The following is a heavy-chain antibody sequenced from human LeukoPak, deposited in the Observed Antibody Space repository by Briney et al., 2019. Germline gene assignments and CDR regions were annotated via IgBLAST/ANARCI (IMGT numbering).Heavy chain of an antibody. D-gene: IGHD4-17*01. Sequence: GGSLRLSCAASGFTFSSYAMHWVRQAPGKGLEWVAVISHDGSNKHYADSVKGRFTISRDNAKNSLYLQMNSLRAEDTAVYYCARDKFNYGTQPSYYYYYYMDVWGKGTTVTVSS. J-gene: IGHJ6*03. CDR1: GFTFSSYA. CDR2: ISHDGSNK. V-gene: IGHV3-30-3*01. CDR3: ARDKFNYGTQPSYYYYYYMDV.